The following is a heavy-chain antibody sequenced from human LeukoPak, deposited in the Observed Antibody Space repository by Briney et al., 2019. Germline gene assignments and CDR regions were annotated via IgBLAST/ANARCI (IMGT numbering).Heavy chain of an antibody. CDR2: FDPEDGET. J-gene: IGHJ4*02. CDR1: GYTLTELS. CDR3: ATEKDITMVRGVIIPKRRGSFDY. V-gene: IGHV1-24*01. Sequence: ASVKVSCTVSGYTLTELSMHWVRQAPGKGLEWMGGFDPEDGETIYAQKFQGRVTMTEDTSTDTAYMELSSLRSEDTAVYYCATEKDITMVRGVIIPKRRGSFDYWGQGTLVTVSS. D-gene: IGHD3-10*01.